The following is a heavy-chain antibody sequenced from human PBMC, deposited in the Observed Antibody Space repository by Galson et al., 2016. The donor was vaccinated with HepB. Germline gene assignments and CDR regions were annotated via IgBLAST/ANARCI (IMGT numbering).Heavy chain of an antibody. CDR2: ITDSGDRT. CDR1: GFTPSSYA. J-gene: IGHJ6*02. D-gene: IGHD1-26*01. V-gene: IGHV3-23*01. CDR3: AKHLGSSEYYNLDV. Sequence: SLRLSCAASGFTPSSYAMSWVRQAPGKGLEWVSTITDSGDRTHYTDSVKGRFSISRDNSRNTLYLQMNSLRAEDTAVYHCAKHLGSSEYYNLDVWGQGTTVIVSS.